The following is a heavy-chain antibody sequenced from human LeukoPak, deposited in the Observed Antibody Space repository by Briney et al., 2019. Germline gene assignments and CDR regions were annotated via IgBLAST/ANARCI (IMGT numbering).Heavy chain of an antibody. CDR1: GFTFSNYS. V-gene: IGHV3-21*01. D-gene: IGHD2-21*02. CDR2: ISSSGSYI. J-gene: IGHJ4*02. CDR3: ASRAGCGGDCYQFDY. Sequence: GGSLRLSCAASGFTFSNYSMNWVRQAPGKGLEWVSSISSSGSYIYYADSMKGRFTISRDNAKNSLYLQMNSLRAEDTAVYYCASRAGCGGDCYQFDYWGQGTLVTVSS.